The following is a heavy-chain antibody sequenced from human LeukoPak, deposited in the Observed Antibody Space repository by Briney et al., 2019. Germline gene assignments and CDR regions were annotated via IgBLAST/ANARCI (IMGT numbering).Heavy chain of an antibody. CDR3: ARLIPITRTTDYFDY. Sequence: SETLSLTCTVSGASISSHYWSLIRQPPGKGLEYVGYTSTSGSTNYNPSLKSRVTISVDTSKNQFSRKLRSVTAADTAIYYCARLIPITRTTDYFDYWGQGALVTVSS. V-gene: IGHV4-4*09. CDR2: TSTSGST. D-gene: IGHD1-7*01. J-gene: IGHJ4*02. CDR1: GASISSHY.